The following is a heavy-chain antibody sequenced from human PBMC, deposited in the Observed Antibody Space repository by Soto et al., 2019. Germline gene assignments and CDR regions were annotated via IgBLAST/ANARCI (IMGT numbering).Heavy chain of an antibody. CDR3: ARSPPSSYYGGSGTFDY. J-gene: IGHJ4*02. CDR1: GGFTSTNNW. CDR2: AYHSGST. Sequence: QLQLQESGPGLVRPSGTLSLTCAVSGGFTSTNNWWSWVRQPPGKGLEWNGDAYHSGSTEYNPSLKSRVSISVDKSKNQISLKLTSATAADTAVYYCARSPPSSYYGGSGTFDYWGQGTLVTVSS. V-gene: IGHV4-4*02. D-gene: IGHD3-10*01.